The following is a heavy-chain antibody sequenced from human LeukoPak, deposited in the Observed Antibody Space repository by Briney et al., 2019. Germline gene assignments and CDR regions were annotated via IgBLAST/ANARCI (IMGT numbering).Heavy chain of an antibody. J-gene: IGHJ5*02. D-gene: IGHD4-17*01. CDR2: IYSSGTT. V-gene: IGHV4-59*01. CDR3: ARAGMTTVSPRGFDP. Sequence: NPSETLSLTCTVSGGSISSYYWSWIRQPPGKGLEWIGYIYSSGTTNYNPSLKSRLTISVDTPKNPFSLKLSSVTAADTAVYYCARAGMTTVSPRGFDPWGQGTLVTVSS. CDR1: GGSISSYY.